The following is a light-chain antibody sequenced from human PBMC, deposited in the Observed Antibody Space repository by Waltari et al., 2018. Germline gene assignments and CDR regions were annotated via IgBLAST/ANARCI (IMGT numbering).Light chain of an antibody. Sequence: EIVLTQSPGTLSLSPGERATTSCRSSQSVSSSYLAWYQQKPGQAPMLLIYGASSRATGIPDRFSGSGSGTDFTLTISRLEPEDFAVYYCQQYGSSLWTFGQGTKVEIK. V-gene: IGKV3-20*01. J-gene: IGKJ1*01. CDR2: GAS. CDR1: QSVSSSY. CDR3: QQYGSSLWT.